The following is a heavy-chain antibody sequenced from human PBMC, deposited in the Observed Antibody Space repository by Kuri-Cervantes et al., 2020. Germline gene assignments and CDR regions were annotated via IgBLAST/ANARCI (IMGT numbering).Heavy chain of an antibody. V-gene: IGHV1-2*02. CDR1: GYIFTDNY. CDR2: INPNSGGT. J-gene: IGHJ3*02. D-gene: IGHD3-10*01. Sequence: ASVKVSCKTSGYIFTDNYIHWVRQAPGQGLEWMGWINPNSGGTNYAQKFQGRVTMTRDTSISTAYMELSRLRSDDTAVYYCARDLWFGDAFDIWGQGTMVTVSS. CDR3: ARDLWFGDAFDI.